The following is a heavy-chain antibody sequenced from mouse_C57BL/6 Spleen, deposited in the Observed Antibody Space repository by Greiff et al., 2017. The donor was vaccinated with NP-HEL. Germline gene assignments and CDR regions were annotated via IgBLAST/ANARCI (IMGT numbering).Heavy chain of an antibody. CDR2: IDPSDSYT. D-gene: IGHD2-5*01. V-gene: IGHV1-50*01. CDR1: GYTFTSYW. J-gene: IGHJ3*01. Sequence: VQLQQPGAELVKPGASVKLSCKASGYTFTSYWMQWVKQRPGQGLEWIGEIDPSDSYTNYNQKFKGKSTLTVDKSSSTAYMQLSSLTSEDSAVYYCARGTSYYSNYVGFAYWGQGTLVTVSA. CDR3: ARGTSYYSNYVGFAY.